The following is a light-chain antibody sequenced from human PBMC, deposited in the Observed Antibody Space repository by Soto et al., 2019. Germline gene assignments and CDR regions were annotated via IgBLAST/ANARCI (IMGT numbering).Light chain of an antibody. J-gene: IGKJ4*01. Sequence: DIVLTQSPGTLSLSPGEGATLSCRASQSVSSSYLAWYQQKPGQAPRLLIYDASSRATGIPDRFGGSGSGKDFTLTISRLEPEDFAVYYCQKYGSSPVPFGGGTKGDIK. CDR1: QSVSSSY. CDR3: QKYGSSPVP. V-gene: IGKV3-20*01. CDR2: DAS.